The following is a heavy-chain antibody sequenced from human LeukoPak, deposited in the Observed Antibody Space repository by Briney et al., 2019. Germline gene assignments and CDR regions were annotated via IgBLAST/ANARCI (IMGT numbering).Heavy chain of an antibody. CDR3: AKVYTDYGDNLLFDY. J-gene: IGHJ4*02. CDR1: GFTFSSYA. D-gene: IGHD4-17*01. V-gene: IGHV3-23*01. CDR2: ISGSGGST. Sequence: PGGSLRLSCAASGFTFSSYAMSWVRQAPGKGLEWVSAISGSGGSTYYADSVKGRFTISRDNSKNTLYLQMNSLRAEDTAVYYCAKVYTDYGDNLLFDYWGQGTLVTVSS.